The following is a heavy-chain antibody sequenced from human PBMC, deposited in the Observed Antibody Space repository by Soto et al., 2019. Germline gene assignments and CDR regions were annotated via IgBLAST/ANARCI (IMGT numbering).Heavy chain of an antibody. V-gene: IGHV4-30-4*01. Sequence: SETLSLTCTVSGASISSGVYYWSGIRQHPGKGLEWIGYIYSSGSTYYNPSLKSRFTISVDTSKNQFYLKLSSVPPSATSLYYWARERADGARFDSWGQGTLVTVSS. J-gene: IGHJ5*01. CDR1: GASISSGVYY. CDR2: IYSSGST. CDR3: ARERADGARFDS.